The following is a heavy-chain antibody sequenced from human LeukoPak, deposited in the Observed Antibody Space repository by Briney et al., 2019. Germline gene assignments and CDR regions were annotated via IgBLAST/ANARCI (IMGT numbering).Heavy chain of an antibody. CDR1: DGSISSGYYY. D-gene: IGHD6-13*01. CDR2: IYYSGTT. J-gene: IGHJ4*02. CDR3: PYSSWPRDYFDY. V-gene: IGHV4-39*03. Sequence: SETLSLTCSVSDGSISSGYYYWAWIRQPPGKGPEWIGSIYYSGTTYPNSSLKSRVTISVDTSKNQFSLKLSSVAAADTAVYYCPYSSWPRDYFDYWGQGTLVTVSS.